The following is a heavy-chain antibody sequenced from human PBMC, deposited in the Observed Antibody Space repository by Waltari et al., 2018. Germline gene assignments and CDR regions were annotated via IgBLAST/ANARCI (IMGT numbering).Heavy chain of an antibody. CDR3: ARTTVTTDRSTWDAFDI. Sequence: QVQLQESGPGLVKPSETLSLTCTAPGGSISSSYWSWIRQPQGKGLEWIGYIYYSGSTNYNPSLKSRVTISVDTSKNQSSLKLSSVTAADTAVYYCARTTVTTDRSTWDAFDIWGQGTMVTVSS. CDR2: IYYSGST. J-gene: IGHJ3*02. V-gene: IGHV4-59*01. CDR1: GGSISSSY. D-gene: IGHD4-17*01.